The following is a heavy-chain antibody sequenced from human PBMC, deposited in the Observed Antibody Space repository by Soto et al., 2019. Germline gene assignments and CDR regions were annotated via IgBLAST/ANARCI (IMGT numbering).Heavy chain of an antibody. D-gene: IGHD3-16*01. Sequence: SETLSLTCAVYGGSFSGYYWGWIRQPPGKGLEWIGEINHSGSTNYNPSLKSRVTISVDTSKNQFSLKLSSVTAADTAVYYCARGGEITSSYYGMDVWGQGTTVTVSS. CDR3: ARGGEITSSYYGMDV. CDR1: GGSFSGYY. J-gene: IGHJ6*02. CDR2: INHSGST. V-gene: IGHV4-34*01.